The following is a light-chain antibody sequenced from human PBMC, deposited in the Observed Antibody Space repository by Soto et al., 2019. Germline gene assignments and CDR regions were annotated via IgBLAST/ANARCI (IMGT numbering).Light chain of an antibody. J-gene: IGKJ5*01. CDR3: QQYGSSPPVT. V-gene: IGKV3-20*01. CDR1: QSVSSF. CDR2: GAS. Sequence: EIVMTQSPATLSVSPGERATLSCRASQSVSSFLAWYQHKPGQAPRLLIYGASTRATGIPARFSGSGSGTDFTLTISRLEPEDFAVYYCQQYGSSPPVTFGQGTRLEIK.